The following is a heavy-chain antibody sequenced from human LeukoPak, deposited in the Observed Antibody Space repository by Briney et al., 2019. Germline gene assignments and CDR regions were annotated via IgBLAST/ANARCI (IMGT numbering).Heavy chain of an antibody. J-gene: IGHJ4*02. D-gene: IGHD7-27*01. V-gene: IGHV3-23*01. CDR1: GLTFSDYW. CDR2: IDKIGERT. Sequence: GGSLRLSCAASGLTFSDYWMSWVRQAPGGGLEWVSGIDKIGERTYYADSVKGRFTISRDNSENTLYLQISGLKAEGTAIYYCAKDIHNWGSDYGGQGTLSPSPQ. CDR3: AKDIHNWGSDY.